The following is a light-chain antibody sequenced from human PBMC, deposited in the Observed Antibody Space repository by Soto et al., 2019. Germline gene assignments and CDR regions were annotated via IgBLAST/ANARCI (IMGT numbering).Light chain of an antibody. V-gene: IGKV3-20*01. Sequence: EIVLTQSPGTLSLSQGERTTLSCRSSESVSSSYLAWYQQKPGQTPRLLIYGAYSRATGIPDRFSGSGSCTDFTLTTSRLEPEDFAVYYCQQYGSSPETFGQGTKVEIK. CDR1: ESVSSSY. CDR2: GAY. CDR3: QQYGSSPET. J-gene: IGKJ1*01.